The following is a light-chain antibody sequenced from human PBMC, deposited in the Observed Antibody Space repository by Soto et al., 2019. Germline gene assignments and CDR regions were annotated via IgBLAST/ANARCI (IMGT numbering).Light chain of an antibody. J-gene: IGKJ2*01. Sequence: EIVLTQSPATLSLSPGERATLSCRASQSASSYLAWYQQKPGQAPSLLIFDASNRATGIPARFSGSGSGTDFTLTISRLEPEDFAVYYCQQRSNGYTFGQGTKLEIK. V-gene: IGKV3-11*01. CDR2: DAS. CDR3: QQRSNGYT. CDR1: QSASSY.